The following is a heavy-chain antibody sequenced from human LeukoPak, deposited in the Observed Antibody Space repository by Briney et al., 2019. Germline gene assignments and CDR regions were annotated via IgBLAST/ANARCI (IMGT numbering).Heavy chain of an antibody. V-gene: IGHV1-18*01. CDR2: ISAYNGNT. D-gene: IGHD3-22*01. Sequence: ASVKVSCKASGYTFTSYGISWVRQAPGQGLEWMGWISAYNGNTNYAQKLQGRVTMTTDTSTSTAYMELRSLRSDDTAVYYCAREYYDDSSGYYYHFDYWGRGTLITVSS. J-gene: IGHJ4*02. CDR1: GYTFTSYG. CDR3: AREYYDDSSGYYYHFDY.